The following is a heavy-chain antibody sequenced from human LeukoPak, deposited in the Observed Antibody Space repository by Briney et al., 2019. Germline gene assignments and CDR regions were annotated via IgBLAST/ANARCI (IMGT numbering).Heavy chain of an antibody. D-gene: IGHD5-12*01. V-gene: IGHV1-2*02. CDR1: GYTFTGYY. J-gene: IGHJ6*03. CDR3: ARQVATIYYYYYYYMDV. CDR2: INPNSGGT. Sequence: ASVKVSCKASGYTFTGYYMHWVRQAPGQGLEWMGWINPNSGGTNYAQKFQGRVTMTRDTSISTAHMELSRLRSDDTAVYYCARQVATIYYYYYYYMDVWGKGTTVTVSS.